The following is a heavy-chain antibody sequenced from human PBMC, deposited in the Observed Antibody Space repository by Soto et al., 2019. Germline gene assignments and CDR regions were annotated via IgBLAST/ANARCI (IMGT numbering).Heavy chain of an antibody. J-gene: IGHJ1*01. V-gene: IGHV3-23*01. CDR2: ISGSGGST. D-gene: IGHD2-21*02. CDR1: GFTFSSYA. Sequence: EVQLLESGGGLVQPGGSLRLSCAASGFTFSSYAMSWVRQAPGKGLEWVSAISGSGGSTYYADSVKGRFTISRDNSKNRLYLQMNSLRAEDTAVYYCANLVNYWGGDCYSDAAEYFQHWGQGTLVTVSS. CDR3: ANLVNYWGGDCYSDAAEYFQH.